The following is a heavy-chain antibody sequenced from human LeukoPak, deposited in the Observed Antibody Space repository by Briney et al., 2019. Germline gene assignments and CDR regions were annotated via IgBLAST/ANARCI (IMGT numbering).Heavy chain of an antibody. D-gene: IGHD3-10*01. CDR1: DGSIAGYS. CDR2: IYYSGDT. V-gene: IGHV4-59*01. CDR3: VRGPYGSGISNWFDP. Sequence: PSETLSLTCSVSDGSIAGYSWSWIRQAPGKGMEWIGYIYYSGDTNYNPSLQSRVTVSVDTSKNQFSLKLTSVTAADTAVYYCVRGPYGSGISNWFDPWGQGTQVTVSS. J-gene: IGHJ5*02.